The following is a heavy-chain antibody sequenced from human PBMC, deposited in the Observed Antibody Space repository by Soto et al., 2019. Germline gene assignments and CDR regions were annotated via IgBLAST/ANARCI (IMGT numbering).Heavy chain of an antibody. J-gene: IGHJ5*02. Sequence: GGSQRLSCAASGFTFSSYSMNWVRQAPGKGLEWVSYISSSSSTIYYADSVKGRFTISRDNAKNSLYLQMNSLRAEDTAVYYCAGQGGSRLNWFDPWGQGTLVTVS. D-gene: IGHD6-13*01. CDR3: AGQGGSRLNWFDP. CDR1: GFTFSSYS. V-gene: IGHV3-48*01. CDR2: ISSSSSTI.